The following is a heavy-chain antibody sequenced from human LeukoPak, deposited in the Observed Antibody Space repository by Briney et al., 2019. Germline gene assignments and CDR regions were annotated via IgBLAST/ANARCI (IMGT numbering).Heavy chain of an antibody. J-gene: IGHJ6*03. CDR3: ARAPRGYDILTGYYMDV. CDR2: ISSSSSTI. V-gene: IGHV3-48*01. Sequence: GGSLRLPCAASGFTFSSYSMNWVRQAPGKGLEWVSYISSSSSTIYYADSVKGRFTISRDNAKNSLYLQMNSLRAEDTAVYYCARAPRGYDILTGYYMDVWGKGTTVTVSS. CDR1: GFTFSSYS. D-gene: IGHD3-9*01.